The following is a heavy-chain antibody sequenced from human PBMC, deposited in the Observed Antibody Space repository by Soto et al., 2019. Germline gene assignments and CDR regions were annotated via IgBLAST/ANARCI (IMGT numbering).Heavy chain of an antibody. CDR1: GSSINSGYY. CDR3: ARADYYYGSSGYSFYFDY. Sequence: SETLSLTCDVSGSSINSGYYWGWIRQPPGRGLEWIGSLYHSGTTYYSPSLKSRVTISVATSQSQFSLKLSSVTAADTAVYYCARADYYYGSSGYSFYFDYWGQGTLVTVSS. V-gene: IGHV4-38-2*01. CDR2: LYHSGTT. J-gene: IGHJ4*02. D-gene: IGHD3-22*01.